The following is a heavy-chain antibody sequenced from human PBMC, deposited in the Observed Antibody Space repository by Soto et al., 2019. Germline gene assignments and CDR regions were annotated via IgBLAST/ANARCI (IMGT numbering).Heavy chain of an antibody. CDR3: ARNPFRITAGMDFDP. J-gene: IGHJ5*02. Sequence: SETLSLTCTVSGGSISSYYWSWIRQPPGRGLEWIGYSYYSGSTNYNPSLKSRVTISVDTSKNQFSLKLSSVTAADTAVYYCARNPFRITAGMDFDPWGQGTLVPVSS. D-gene: IGHD6-13*01. CDR2: SYYSGST. CDR1: GGSISSYY. V-gene: IGHV4-59*01.